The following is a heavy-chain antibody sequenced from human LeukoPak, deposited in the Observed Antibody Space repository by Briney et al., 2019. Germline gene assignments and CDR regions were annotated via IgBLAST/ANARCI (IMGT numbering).Heavy chain of an antibody. V-gene: IGHV3-23*01. CDR2: ISCSGGST. CDR3: PKEDSCDFWSGSDLMHV. J-gene: IGHJ6*02. Sequence: GGSLRLSCAASGFTFSSYAMSWVRQAPGKGLEWVSAISCSGGSTYYADSVKGRFTISRDNSKNTLYLQMKSLRSDDAAGYYCPKEDSCDFWSGSDLMHVWGPGTTVTVSS. D-gene: IGHD3-3*01. CDR1: GFTFSSYA.